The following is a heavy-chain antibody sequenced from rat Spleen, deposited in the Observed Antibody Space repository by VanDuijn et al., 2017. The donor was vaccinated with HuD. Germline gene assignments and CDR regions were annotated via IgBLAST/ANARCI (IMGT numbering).Heavy chain of an antibody. Sequence: EVQLVESGGGLVQPGRSLKLSCVASGFTFNNYWMTWIRQAPGKGLEWVASITNTGGSTYYPDSVKGRFTISRDNAKSTLYLQMNSLRSEDTATYYCTRDINYSSYMGDWFAYWGQGTLVTVSS. V-gene: IGHV5-31*01. CDR3: TRDINYSSYMGDWFAY. D-gene: IGHD1-2*01. CDR1: GFTFNNYW. J-gene: IGHJ3*01. CDR2: ITNTGGST.